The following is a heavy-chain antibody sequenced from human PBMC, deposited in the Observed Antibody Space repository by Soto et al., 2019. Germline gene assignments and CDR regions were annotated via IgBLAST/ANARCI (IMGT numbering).Heavy chain of an antibody. CDR1: GFTFSSYD. J-gene: IGHJ4*02. V-gene: IGHV3-13*01. D-gene: IGHD3-10*01. CDR2: IGTAGDT. CDR3: ARGRSVRGVNDFDY. Sequence: GGSRRRSWAASGFTFSSYDMHWGRQATGKGLEWVSAIGTAGDTYYPGSVKGRFTISRENAKNSLYLQMNSLRAGDTAVYYCARGRSVRGVNDFDYWGQGTLVTVSS.